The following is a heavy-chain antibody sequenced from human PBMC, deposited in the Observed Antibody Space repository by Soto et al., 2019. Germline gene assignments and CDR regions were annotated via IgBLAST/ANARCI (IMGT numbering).Heavy chain of an antibody. CDR1: GGTFSSYA. CDR2: IIPILGIA. CDR3: AGAKEAITMVRGVLVY. Sequence: QVQLVQSGAEVKKPGSSVKVSCKASGGTFSSYASSWVRQAPGQGLEWMGRIIPILGIANYAQKFQGRVTITADKSTSTAYMELSSLRSEDTAVYYCAGAKEAITMVRGVLVYCGQGTLVTVSS. D-gene: IGHD3-10*01. V-gene: IGHV1-69*04. J-gene: IGHJ4*02.